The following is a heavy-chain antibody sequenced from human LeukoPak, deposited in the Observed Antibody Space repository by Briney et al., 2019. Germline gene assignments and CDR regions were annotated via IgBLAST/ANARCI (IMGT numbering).Heavy chain of an antibody. Sequence: GGSLRLSCAASGFIFADHAMNWVRQAPGKGLEWVSLISWDAGATYYADSVKGQFTISRDNAKNSLYLQMNSLRAEDTAVYYCARETNYYDSSLDYWGQGTLVTVSS. V-gene: IGHV3-43D*03. CDR3: ARETNYYDSSLDY. CDR2: ISWDAGAT. CDR1: GFIFADHA. D-gene: IGHD3-22*01. J-gene: IGHJ4*02.